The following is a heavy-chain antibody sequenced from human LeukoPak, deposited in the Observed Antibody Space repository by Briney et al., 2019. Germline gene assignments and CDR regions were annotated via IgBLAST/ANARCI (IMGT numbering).Heavy chain of an antibody. CDR2: ISSSSSYI. V-gene: IGHV3-21*04. Sequence: GGSLRPSCAASGFTFSSYSMNWVRQAPGKGLEWVSSISSSSSYIYYADSVKGRFTISRDNAKNSLYLQMNSLRAEDTAVYYCARDPVGCSSTSCYDFNCFDPWGQGTLVTVSS. J-gene: IGHJ5*02. CDR1: GFTFSSYS. D-gene: IGHD2-2*01. CDR3: ARDPVGCSSTSCYDFNCFDP.